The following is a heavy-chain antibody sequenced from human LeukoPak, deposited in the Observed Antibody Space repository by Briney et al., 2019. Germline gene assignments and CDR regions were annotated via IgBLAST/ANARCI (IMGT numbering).Heavy chain of an antibody. D-gene: IGHD3-3*01. CDR1: GFTFDEYA. V-gene: IGHV3-9*01. CDR3: AKERASIFRVVWGAYYYYYMDV. J-gene: IGHJ6*03. CDR2: ISWNSGSI. Sequence: GGSLRLSCAASGFTFDEYAMHWVRQAPGKGLEWVSGISWNSGSIGYADSVKGRFTISRDNAKNSLYLQMNSLRAEDTALYYCAKERASIFRVVWGAYYYYYMDVWGKGTTVTVSS.